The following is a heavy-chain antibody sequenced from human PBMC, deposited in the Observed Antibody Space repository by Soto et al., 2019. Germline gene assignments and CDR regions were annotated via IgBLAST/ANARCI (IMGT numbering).Heavy chain of an antibody. CDR2: IYYSGST. D-gene: IGHD3-10*01. Sequence: SETLSLTCTVSGGSISSSSYYWGWIRQPPGKGLEWIGSIYYSGSTYYNPSLKSRVTISVDTSKNQFSLKLSSVTAADTAVYYCASADVLLWFGEPSGWRYHAFDIWGQGTMVTVSS. J-gene: IGHJ3*02. V-gene: IGHV4-39*01. CDR1: GGSISSSSYY. CDR3: ASADVLLWFGEPSGWRYHAFDI.